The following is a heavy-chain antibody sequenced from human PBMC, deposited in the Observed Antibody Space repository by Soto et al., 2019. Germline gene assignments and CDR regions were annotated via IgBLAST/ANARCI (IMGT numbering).Heavy chain of an antibody. CDR1: GYSFTSYG. J-gene: IGHJ6*02. CDR3: ARGRHCSSTSCYTYYYYYYGMDV. Sequence: ASVKVSCKASGYSFTSYGISWVRQAPGQGLDWMGWITTYNGNTKYAQDLKSRVTISVDTSKNQFSLKLSSVTAADTAVYYCARGRHCSSTSCYTYYYYYYGMDVWGQGTTVTVSS. V-gene: IGHV1-18*04. D-gene: IGHD2-2*02. CDR2: ITTYNGNT.